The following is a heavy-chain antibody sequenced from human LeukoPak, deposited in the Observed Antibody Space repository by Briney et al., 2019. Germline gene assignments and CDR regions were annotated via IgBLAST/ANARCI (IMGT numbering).Heavy chain of an antibody. CDR2: IYYSGSS. D-gene: IGHD5-24*01. CDR1: GGSISSGSYY. Sequence: SQTLSLTCTVSGGSISSGSYYWGWIRQPPGKGLEWIGSIYYSGSSYYNPSLKSRVTISVDTSKNQFSLKLSSVTAADTAVYYCARRAHNSVYFDYWGQGTLVTVSS. J-gene: IGHJ4*02. CDR3: ARRAHNSVYFDY. V-gene: IGHV4-39*01.